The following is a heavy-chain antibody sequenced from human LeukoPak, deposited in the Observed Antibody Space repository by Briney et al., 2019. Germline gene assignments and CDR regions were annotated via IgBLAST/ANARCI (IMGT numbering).Heavy chain of an antibody. J-gene: IGHJ5*01. CDR1: GFTFSSYW. Sequence: GGSLRLSCAASGFTFSSYWMSWVRQAPGKGLEWVADTKQDGSEKYYVYSEKGRFTISRANAKHAVYLQRNSLVPEHTAFYYSARDKVEGPTNFGSWGQGSRVTVSS. V-gene: IGHV3-7*01. D-gene: IGHD5-24*01. CDR2: TKQDGSEK. CDR3: ARDKVEGPTNFGS.